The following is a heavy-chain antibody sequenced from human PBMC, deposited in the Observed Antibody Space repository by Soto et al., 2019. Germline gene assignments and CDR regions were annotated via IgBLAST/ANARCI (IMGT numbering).Heavy chain of an antibody. CDR1: GYTFTSYG. CDR2: ISAYNGNT. D-gene: IGHD3-3*01. CDR3: ASYSYYDFWCGYYTDYYYYYMDV. V-gene: IGHV1-18*01. Sequence: QVQLVQSGAEVKKPGASVKVSCKASGYTFTSYGISWVRQAPGQGLEWMGWISAYNGNTNYAQKLQGRVTMTTDTSTSTAYMGLRSLRSDDTAVYYCASYSYYDFWCGYYTDYYYYYMDVWGKGTTVTVSS. J-gene: IGHJ6*03.